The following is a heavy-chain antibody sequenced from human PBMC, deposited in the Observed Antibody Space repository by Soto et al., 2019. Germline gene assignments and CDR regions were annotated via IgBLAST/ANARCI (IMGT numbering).Heavy chain of an antibody. V-gene: IGHV3-11*01. D-gene: IGHD6-19*01. Sequence: GGSLRLSCAASGFTFSDYYMSWIRQAPGKGLEWVSYISSSGSTIYYADSVKGRFTISRDNAKNSLYLQMNSLRAEDTAVYYCAREVAVAVHWVVDPWGQGTLVTVSS. CDR1: GFTFSDYY. CDR2: ISSSGSTI. J-gene: IGHJ5*02. CDR3: AREVAVAVHWVVDP.